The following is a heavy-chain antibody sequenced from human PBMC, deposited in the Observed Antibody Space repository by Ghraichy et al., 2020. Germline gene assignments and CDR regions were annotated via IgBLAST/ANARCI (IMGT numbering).Heavy chain of an antibody. CDR2: ISSSSSTI. Sequence: VSYISSSSSTIYYADSVKGRFTISRDNAKNSLYLQMNSLRDEDTAVYYCARDLRIVGAKAAEYAFDVWG. CDR3: ARDLRIVGAKAAEYAFDV. D-gene: IGHD1-26*01. J-gene: IGHJ3*01. V-gene: IGHV3-48*02.